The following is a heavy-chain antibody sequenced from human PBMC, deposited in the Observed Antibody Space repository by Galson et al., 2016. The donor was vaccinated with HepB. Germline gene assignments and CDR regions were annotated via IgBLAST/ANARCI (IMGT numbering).Heavy chain of an antibody. D-gene: IGHD5-12*01. CDR2: IYYSGST. Sequence: LSLTCTVSGGSISSGDYYRSWIRQSPGKGLEWIGYIYYSGSTYYNPSLKSRVSISVDTSKNQFSLNLSSVTAADTAVYYCSRDKGWGSGHGALDIWGQGTMVIVSS. CDR1: GGSISSGDYY. V-gene: IGHV4-30-4*01. CDR3: SRDKGWGSGHGALDI. J-gene: IGHJ3*02.